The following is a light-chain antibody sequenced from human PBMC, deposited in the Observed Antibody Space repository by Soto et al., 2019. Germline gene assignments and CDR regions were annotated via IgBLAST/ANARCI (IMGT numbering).Light chain of an antibody. CDR1: QSISGW. CDR3: QQYNSYWT. J-gene: IGKJ1*01. Sequence: DIQMTQSPSTLSASVGDRVTITCRASQSISGWLALFQQKPGKAPKLLIYDVSILESGVPSRFSGSGSGTDFTLTISSLQPDDFATYYCQQYNSYWTCGQGTKVEI. CDR2: DVS. V-gene: IGKV1-5*01.